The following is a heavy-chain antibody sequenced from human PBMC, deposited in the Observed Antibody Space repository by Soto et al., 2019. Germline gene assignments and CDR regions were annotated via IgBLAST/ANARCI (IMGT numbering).Heavy chain of an antibody. CDR3: ARETGENWTYEAH. V-gene: IGHV4-4*07. J-gene: IGHJ1*01. CDR1: GAYIIDFS. Sequence: SETLSLTCMVSGAYIIDFSWSWIRQPAGKGLEWIGRITINGNTQKNPSFKSRVTMSIDASRNHFSLNLQSATAADTALYYCARETGENWTYEAHWGPGTLVTVSS. CDR2: ITINGNT. D-gene: IGHD1-7*01.